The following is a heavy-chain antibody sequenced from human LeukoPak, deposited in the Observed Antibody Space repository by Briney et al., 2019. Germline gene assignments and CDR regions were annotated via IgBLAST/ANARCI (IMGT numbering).Heavy chain of an antibody. V-gene: IGHV3-74*01. CDR2: MNNDGSTI. D-gene: IGHD4-23*01. CDR1: GFTFSNYW. J-gene: IGHJ4*02. Sequence: PGGSLRLSCVASGFTFSNYWMHWVRQAPGKGLVWVSRMNNDGSTINYADSVKGRFTISRDNAKNTLYLQMNSRTVDDTAVYYCATAGNSRLDNWGQGVLVTVSS. CDR3: ATAGNSRLDN.